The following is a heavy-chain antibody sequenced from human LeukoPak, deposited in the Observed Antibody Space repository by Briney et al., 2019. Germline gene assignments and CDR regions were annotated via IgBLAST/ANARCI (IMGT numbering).Heavy chain of an antibody. Sequence: GGSLRLSCAASGFTFSTYGMHWVRQAPGKGLEWVAVIWHDGSNKYYADSVKGRFTISRDNSKNTLYLQMNSLRAEDTAVYYCARDLRTTDAFDIWGQGTMVTVSS. V-gene: IGHV3-33*01. CDR1: GFTFSTYG. J-gene: IGHJ3*02. CDR2: IWHDGSNK. D-gene: IGHD1-1*01. CDR3: ARDLRTTDAFDI.